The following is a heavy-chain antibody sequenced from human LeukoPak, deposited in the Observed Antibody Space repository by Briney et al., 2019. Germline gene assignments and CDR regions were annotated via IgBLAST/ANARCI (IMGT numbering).Heavy chain of an antibody. D-gene: IGHD3-3*01. CDR3: ARGGRHYDFWSGYSTLDY. J-gene: IGHJ4*02. V-gene: IGHV1-2*02. CDR2: INPNSGGT. Sequence: GASVKVSCKASGYTFTGYYMHWVRQAPGQGLEWMGWINPNSGGTNYAQKFQGRVTMTRDTSISTAYMELSRLRSDDTAVYYCARGGRHYDFWSGYSTLDYWGQGTLVTVSS. CDR1: GYTFTGYY.